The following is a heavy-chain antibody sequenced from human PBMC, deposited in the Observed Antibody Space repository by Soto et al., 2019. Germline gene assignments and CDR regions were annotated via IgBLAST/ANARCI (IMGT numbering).Heavy chain of an antibody. Sequence: GGSLRLSCAASVFTVSSNSMSWVRQSPGKGLEWVSVIYSGGGTYYADSVKGRFTISRDNSKNTLYLQMNSLRAEDTAVYYCARDLGIAPHDYGMDVWGQGTTVTVSS. CDR1: VFTVSSNS. V-gene: IGHV3-53*01. CDR2: IYSGGGT. D-gene: IGHD6-13*01. CDR3: ARDLGIAPHDYGMDV. J-gene: IGHJ6*02.